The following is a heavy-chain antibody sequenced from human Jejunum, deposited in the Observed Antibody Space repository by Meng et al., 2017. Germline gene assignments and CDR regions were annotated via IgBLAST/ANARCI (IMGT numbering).Heavy chain of an antibody. D-gene: IGHD3-22*01. CDR2: IHYIGSA. V-gene: IGHV4-30-4*01. CDR3: ARERWEYYESSGFDS. J-gene: IGHJ4*02. Sequence: QLQLQESGPGLVKPSQTLSLTCTGSGGSISGGDYYWSWIRQPPGKGLEWIGYIHYIGSAFFHPSFKSRAAISVDTSNNQFSLKLNSVTAGDTAVYYCARERWEYYESSGFDSWGQGTLVTVSS. CDR1: GGSISGGDYY.